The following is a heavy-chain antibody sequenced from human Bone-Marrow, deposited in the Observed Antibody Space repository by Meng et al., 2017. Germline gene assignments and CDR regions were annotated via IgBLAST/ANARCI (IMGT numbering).Heavy chain of an antibody. J-gene: IGHJ4*02. CDR1: GYSFTAYY. D-gene: IGHD2-21*01. Sequence: QVQLVQAGGGVKGPGASLRVSCKPSGYSFTAYYIHWVRQAPGQGLEWLGHINPNSGDTLYAQKFQGRVSMTGDTSISTAYVELSSLRSDDTAVYYCVRDENISLGKLFGDYWGQGTMVTVSS. V-gene: IGHV1-2*06. CDR3: VRDENISLGKLFGDY. CDR2: INPNSGDT.